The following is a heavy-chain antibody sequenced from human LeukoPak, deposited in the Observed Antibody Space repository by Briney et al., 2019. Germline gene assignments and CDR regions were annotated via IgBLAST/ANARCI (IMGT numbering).Heavy chain of an antibody. D-gene: IGHD6-13*01. CDR2: IQYDGGNK. Sequence: GGSLRLSCATSGFTFSSYGMHWVRQAPGKGLDWVTFIQYDGGNKYYADSVKGRFTISRDNSKNTLYLQMNSLRAEDTAVYYCARGPHEYSSSWYGEGYFDYWGQGTLVTVSS. CDR1: GFTFSSYG. V-gene: IGHV3-30*02. J-gene: IGHJ4*02. CDR3: ARGPHEYSSSWYGEGYFDY.